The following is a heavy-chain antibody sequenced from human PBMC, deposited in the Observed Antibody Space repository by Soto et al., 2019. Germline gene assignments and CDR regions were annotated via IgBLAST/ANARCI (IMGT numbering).Heavy chain of an antibody. CDR3: VMPVYSVVIPMDF. D-gene: IGHD2-21*01. J-gene: IGHJ4*02. Sequence: GGSLCLSCVASGFTFSAYSMNWVRQAAGKGLEWLSYISGARAYIYYADPVRGRFTISRDNAENSLYLQMDNLRDEDTALYYFVMPVYSVVIPMDFWLQGTRIPVPS. V-gene: IGHV3-48*02. CDR1: GFTFSAYS. CDR2: ISGARAYI.